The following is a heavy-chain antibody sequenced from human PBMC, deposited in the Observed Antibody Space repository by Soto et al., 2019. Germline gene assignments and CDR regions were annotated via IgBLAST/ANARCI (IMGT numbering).Heavy chain of an antibody. V-gene: IGHV4-39*01. D-gene: IGHD6-6*01. CDR1: GGSISSSSYY. CDR2: IYYSGST. Sequence: QLQLQESGPGLVKPSETLSLTCTVSGGSISSSSYYWGWIRQPPGKGLEWIGSIYYSGSTYYNPSLKSRVTISVDTSKNQFSLKLSSVTAADTAVYYCARLVFAAAARLFDYWGQGTLVTVSS. CDR3: ARLVFAAAARLFDY. J-gene: IGHJ4*02.